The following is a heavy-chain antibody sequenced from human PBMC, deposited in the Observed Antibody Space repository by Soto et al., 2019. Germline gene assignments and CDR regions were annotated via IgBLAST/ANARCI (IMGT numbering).Heavy chain of an antibody. J-gene: IGHJ4*02. V-gene: IGHV3-74*01. CDR3: GRGGSDSPMAPGY. Sequence: GGSLRLSCAASGFTFSSYWMHWVRQAPGKGLVWVSRINPDGSATNYTDSVKGRFTISRDNAKNTLYLQMNSLRAEDTAVFYCGRGGSDSPMAPGYWGQGTLVTVSS. CDR2: INPDGSAT. CDR1: GFTFSSYW. D-gene: IGHD5-18*01.